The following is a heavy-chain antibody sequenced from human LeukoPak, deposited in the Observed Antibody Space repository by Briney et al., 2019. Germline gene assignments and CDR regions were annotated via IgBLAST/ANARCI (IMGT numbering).Heavy chain of an antibody. CDR2: IIPIFGTA. Sequence: SVKVSCTASGGTFSSYAISWVRQAPGQGLEWMGGIIPIFGTANYAQKFQGRVTITADESTSTAYMELSSLRSEDTAVYYCARDRVPHCSGGSCYFDYWGQGTLVTVSS. CDR1: GGTFSSYA. D-gene: IGHD2-15*01. CDR3: ARDRVPHCSGGSCYFDY. J-gene: IGHJ4*02. V-gene: IGHV1-69*01.